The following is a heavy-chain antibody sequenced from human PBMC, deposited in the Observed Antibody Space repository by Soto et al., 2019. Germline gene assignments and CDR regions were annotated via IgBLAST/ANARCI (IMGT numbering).Heavy chain of an antibody. D-gene: IGHD6-19*01. V-gene: IGHV2-5*01. CDR3: AHRRVGGWYYYGMDV. CDR1: GFSLITSGLG. CDR2: IYWNDDK. Sequence: GSGPTLVNPTQTLTLTFTFSGFSLITSGLGVGWIRQPPGKALEWLALIYWNDDKRYSPSLKSRLTITKDTSKNQVVLTMTNMDPVDTATYYCAHRRVGGWYYYGMDVWGQGTTVTVSS. J-gene: IGHJ6*02.